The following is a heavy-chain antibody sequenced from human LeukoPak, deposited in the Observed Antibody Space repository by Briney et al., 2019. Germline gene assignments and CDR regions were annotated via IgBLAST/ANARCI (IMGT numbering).Heavy chain of an antibody. Sequence: SETMSLTCTASGGSISCYYWSWIRQPPGKGLEWTGYIYYSGSTNYNPSLKSRVTISVDTSKNQFSLKLSSVTAADTAVYYCARSYYYDSSGYSFDYWGQGTLVTVSS. CDR1: GGSISCYY. CDR3: ARSYYYDSSGYSFDY. V-gene: IGHV4-59*01. D-gene: IGHD3-22*01. CDR2: IYYSGST. J-gene: IGHJ4*02.